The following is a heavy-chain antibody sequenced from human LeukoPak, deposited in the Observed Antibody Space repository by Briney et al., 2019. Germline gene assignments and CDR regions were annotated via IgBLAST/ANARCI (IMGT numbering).Heavy chain of an antibody. CDR2: IYYSGST. CDR1: GGSISSYY. J-gene: IGHJ4*02. V-gene: IGHV4-59*01. D-gene: IGHD3-10*01. CDR3: ARVGHYGSGSYLDY. Sequence: SETLSLTCTVSGGSISSYYWSWLRQPPGRGLEWIGYIYYSGSTNYNPSLKSRVTISVDTSKNQFSLKLSSVTAADTAVYYCARVGHYGSGSYLDYWGQGTLVIVSS.